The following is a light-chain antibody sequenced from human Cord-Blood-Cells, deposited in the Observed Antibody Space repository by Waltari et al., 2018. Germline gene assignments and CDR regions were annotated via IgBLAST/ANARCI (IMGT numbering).Light chain of an antibody. CDR3: QQSYSTPPT. J-gene: IGKJ5*01. CDR2: AAY. Sequence: DIQMTQSPSSLSASVGDRVTITCRASQSISSYLNRYQQKPGKAPELLIYAAYSLQSGGPARFRGSGSETDFTLTISSLQPEDFATYYCQQSYSTPPTFGQGTRLEIK. V-gene: IGKV1-39*01. CDR1: QSISSY.